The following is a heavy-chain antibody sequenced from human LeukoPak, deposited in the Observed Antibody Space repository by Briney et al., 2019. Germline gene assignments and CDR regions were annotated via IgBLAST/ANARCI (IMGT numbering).Heavy chain of an antibody. CDR1: GFTFSSYA. CDR3: AKGYGSGPLGY. J-gene: IGHJ4*02. Sequence: GGSLRLSCAASGFTFSSYAMSWVRQAPGKGLEWVSAISGSGGSTYYADSVKGRFTTSRDNSKNTLYLQMNSLRAEDTAVYYCAKGYGSGPLGYWGQGTLVTVSS. V-gene: IGHV3-23*01. D-gene: IGHD3-10*01. CDR2: ISGSGGST.